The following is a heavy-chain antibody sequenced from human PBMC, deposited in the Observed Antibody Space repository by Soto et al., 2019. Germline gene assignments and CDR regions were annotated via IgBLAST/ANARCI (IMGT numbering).Heavy chain of an antibody. V-gene: IGHV4-34*01. Sequence: PETLSLTCAVYGGSFSGYYWSWIRQPPGKGPEWFGEINHRGSTNYNPSLKSRVTISVDTSKNQFSLKLSSVTAADTAVYYCERLRPRITMVRGVITKPNWFDPWGQGTLVTVSS. J-gene: IGHJ5*02. D-gene: IGHD3-10*01. CDR3: ERLRPRITMVRGVITKPNWFDP. CDR1: GGSFSGYY. CDR2: INHRGST.